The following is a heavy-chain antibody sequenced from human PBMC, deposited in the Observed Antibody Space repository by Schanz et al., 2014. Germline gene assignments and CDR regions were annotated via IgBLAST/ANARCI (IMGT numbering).Heavy chain of an antibody. CDR2: IGVDGTTT. D-gene: IGHD3-10*01. CDR1: GFAFSSYG. CDR3: PADLWFGAVWGVW. J-gene: IGHJ4*02. V-gene: IGHV3-23*01. Sequence: EVQLLESGGGLVQPGGSLRLSCLASGFAFSSYGMNWLRQAPGKGLEWVSVIGVDGTTTYYADSVKGRFTISRDNSKNTLYLQKSSLRPEHTAVYYCPADLWFGAVWGVWWGQGTLVTVSS.